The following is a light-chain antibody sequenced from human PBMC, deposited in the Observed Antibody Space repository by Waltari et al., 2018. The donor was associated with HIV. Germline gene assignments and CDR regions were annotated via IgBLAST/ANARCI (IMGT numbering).Light chain of an antibody. CDR3: CSYAGIYTYVK. V-gene: IGLV2-11*01. CDR1: SSAFGGYHY. Sequence: QSALTQPPSVSGSPGQPVPLSSTGTSSAFGGYHYVSWYHQPPDKAPKIMLYYGSQRRSGGPDRVSGGKYGSTASLTSSGLQAEEEADYYCCSYAGIYTYVKFGGGTKLTVL. J-gene: IGLJ2*01. CDR2: YGS.